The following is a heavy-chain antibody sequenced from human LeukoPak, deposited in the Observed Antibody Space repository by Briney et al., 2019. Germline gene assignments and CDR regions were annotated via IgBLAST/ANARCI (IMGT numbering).Heavy chain of an antibody. Sequence: HPGGSLRLSCAASGFTFDDYAMHWVRQAPGKGLEWVSGISWNSGSIGYADSVKGRFTISRDNAKNSLYLQMNSLRAEDTALYYCAKSRGYDILTGFDYWGQGTLVTVSS. CDR3: AKSRGYDILTGFDY. CDR2: ISWNSGSI. V-gene: IGHV3-9*01. J-gene: IGHJ4*02. CDR1: GFTFDDYA. D-gene: IGHD3-9*01.